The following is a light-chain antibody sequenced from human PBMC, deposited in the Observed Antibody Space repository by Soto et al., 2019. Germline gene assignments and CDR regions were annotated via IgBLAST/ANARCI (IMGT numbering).Light chain of an antibody. CDR1: SSDVGGYKY. Sequence: QSALTQPPSASGSPGQSVTISCTGTSSDVGGYKYVSWYQQHPGKAPQLMIYEVNKRPSGVPDRFSGSKSGNTASLTVSGLQAEDEADYYCSSDAGGINLEVXGTGTKVTVL. CDR2: EVN. V-gene: IGLV2-8*01. J-gene: IGLJ1*01. CDR3: SSDAGGINLEV.